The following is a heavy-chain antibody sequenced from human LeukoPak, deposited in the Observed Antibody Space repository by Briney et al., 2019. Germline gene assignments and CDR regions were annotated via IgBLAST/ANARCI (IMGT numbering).Heavy chain of an antibody. D-gene: IGHD1-26*01. J-gene: IGHJ4*02. CDR2: IYSTGST. V-gene: IGHV4-59*08. CDR1: GGSISRYY. Sequence: SETLSLTCTVSGGSISRYYWSWIRQPPGKGLEWIGYIYSTGSTNSNPSLKSRVTISVDTSKNHFSLKLTSVTAADTAVYYCARHESAVGALFYWGRGSLVTVSS. CDR3: ARHESAVGALFY.